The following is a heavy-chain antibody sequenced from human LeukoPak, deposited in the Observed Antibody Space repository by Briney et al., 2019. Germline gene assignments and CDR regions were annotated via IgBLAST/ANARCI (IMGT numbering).Heavy chain of an antibody. CDR1: GGSFSGYY. CDR3: ARGITMVRRAFDI. Sequence: PSETLSLTCAVYGGSFSGYYWSWIRQPPGKGLEWIGEINHSGSTNYNPSLKSRVTISVDTSKNQFSLKLSSVTAADTAVYYCARGITMVRRAFDIWGQGTMVTVSS. V-gene: IGHV4-34*01. CDR2: INHSGST. J-gene: IGHJ3*02. D-gene: IGHD3-10*01.